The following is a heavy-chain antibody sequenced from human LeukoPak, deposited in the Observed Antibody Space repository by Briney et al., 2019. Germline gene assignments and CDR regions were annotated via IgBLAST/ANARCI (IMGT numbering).Heavy chain of an antibody. Sequence: GGSLRLSCAASGFTFSSYAMSWVRQTPGKGLEWVSTINGGGDSTYYAASVKGRCTTSRDNLKNTLYLQLLSLRAEDTAVYYCAKGSAGGWGGWFDPWGQGSLVTVSS. CDR1: GFTFSSYA. J-gene: IGHJ5*02. D-gene: IGHD6-19*01. V-gene: IGHV3-23*01. CDR2: INGGGDST. CDR3: AKGSAGGWGGWFDP.